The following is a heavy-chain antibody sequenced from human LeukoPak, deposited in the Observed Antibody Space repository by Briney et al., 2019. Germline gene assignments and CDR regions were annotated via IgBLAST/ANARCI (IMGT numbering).Heavy chain of an antibody. CDR3: ARDCSSTSCYVYYYYYGMDV. V-gene: IGHV3-33*01. CDR1: GFTFSSYG. D-gene: IGHD2-2*01. CDR2: IWYDGSNK. Sequence: GGSLRLSCAASGFTFSSYGMHWVRQAPGKGLEWVAVIWYDGSNKYYADSVKGRFTISRDNSKNTLYLQMNSLRAEDTAVYYCARDCSSTSCYVYYYYYGMDVWGQGTTVTVSS. J-gene: IGHJ6*02.